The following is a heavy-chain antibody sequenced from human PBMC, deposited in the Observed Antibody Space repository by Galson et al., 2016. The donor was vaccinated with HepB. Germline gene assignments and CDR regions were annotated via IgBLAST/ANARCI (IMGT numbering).Heavy chain of an antibody. D-gene: IGHD2-8*01. J-gene: IGHJ6*02. CDR3: ASGPEWCMLGGCSYYGMDV. CDR1: GGSISSGDYC. V-gene: IGHV4-31*03. Sequence: TLSLTCTVSGGSISSGDYCWSWIRQHPGKGLEWIGYIYNRGSTHYTPSLKSRVTISVDTSKNQFSLKLSSVTAADTAVYYCASGPEWCMLGGCSYYGMDVWGQGTTVTVSS. CDR2: IYNRGST.